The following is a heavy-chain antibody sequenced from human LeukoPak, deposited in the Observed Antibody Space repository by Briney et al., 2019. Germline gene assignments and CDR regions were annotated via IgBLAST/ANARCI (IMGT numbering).Heavy chain of an antibody. V-gene: IGHV3-7*01. CDR3: ASGGNYGMDV. D-gene: IGHD3-3*01. CDR1: GFTFSSYW. J-gene: IGHJ6*02. Sequence: GGSLRLSCAASGFTFSSYWMSWVRQAPXKXLEWVANIKQDGSEKYYVDSVKGRFTISRDNAKNSLYPQMNSLRAEDTAVYYCASGGNYGMDVWGQGTTVTVSS. CDR2: IKQDGSEK.